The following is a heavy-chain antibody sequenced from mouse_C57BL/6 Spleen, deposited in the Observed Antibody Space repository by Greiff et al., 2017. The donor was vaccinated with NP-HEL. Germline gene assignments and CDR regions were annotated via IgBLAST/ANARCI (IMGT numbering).Heavy chain of an antibody. CDR1: GYSFTGYY. J-gene: IGHJ4*01. Sequence: VHVKQSGPELVKPGASVKISCKASGYSFTGYYMNWVKQSPEKSLEWIGEINPSTGGTTYNQKFKAKATLTVDKSSSTAYMQLKSLTSEDSAVYYCARGDYAMDYWGQGTSVTVSS. V-gene: IGHV1-42*01. CDR3: ARGDYAMDY. CDR2: INPSTGGT.